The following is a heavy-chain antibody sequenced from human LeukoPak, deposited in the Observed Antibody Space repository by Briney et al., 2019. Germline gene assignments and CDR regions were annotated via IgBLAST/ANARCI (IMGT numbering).Heavy chain of an antibody. CDR2: IYYSGST. V-gene: IGHV4-39*07. D-gene: IGHD3-3*01. CDR1: GGSISSSSHY. CDR3: ARGDYDFWSGYFWFDP. Sequence: SETLSLTCIVSGGSISSSSHYWGWIRQPPGKGLEWIGSIYYSGSTFYNPSLKSRVTISGDTSKNQFSLKLSSVTAADTAVYYCARGDYDFWSGYFWFDPWGQGTLVTVSS. J-gene: IGHJ5*02.